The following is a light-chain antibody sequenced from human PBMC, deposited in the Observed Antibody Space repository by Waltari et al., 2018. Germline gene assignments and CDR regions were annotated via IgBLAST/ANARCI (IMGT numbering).Light chain of an antibody. V-gene: IGLV1-40*01. CDR1: SSNIGAGPA. CDR3: LSYDNRLTGWV. Sequence: QSVLSQPPSVSGAPGQRVTISCAGSSSNIGAGPAVPWYQHPPGTAPKLLIYANNNRPSGVPARFSGSKSGTSASLAITGLQAEDEADYYCLSYDNRLTGWVFGGGTKVTVL. J-gene: IGLJ3*02. CDR2: ANN.